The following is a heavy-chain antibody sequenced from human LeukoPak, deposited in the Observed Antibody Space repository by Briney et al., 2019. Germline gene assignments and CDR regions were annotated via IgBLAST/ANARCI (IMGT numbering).Heavy chain of an antibody. D-gene: IGHD5-18*01. CDR2: INAGNGNT. V-gene: IGHV1-3*01. CDR3: AREVDTAMVTFDY. Sequence: ASVKVSCKASGYTFTSDAMHWVRQAPGQRLEWMGWINAGNGNTKYSQKFQGRVTITRDTSASTAYMELSSLRSEDTAVYYCAREVDTAMVTFDYWGQGTLVTVSS. CDR1: GYTFTSDA. J-gene: IGHJ4*02.